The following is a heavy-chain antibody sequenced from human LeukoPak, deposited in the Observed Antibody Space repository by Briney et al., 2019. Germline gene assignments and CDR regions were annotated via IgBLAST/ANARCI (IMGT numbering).Heavy chain of an antibody. Sequence: TGGSLRLSCAASGFIFDDYDISWVRQAPGKGLEWVSHINWNGGTIGYAGSVKGRFTISRDNAKNTLNLQMNSLRAEDTAVYYCARDLGQYYDTSDNWFDPWGQGTLVTVSS. V-gene: IGHV3-20*04. CDR2: INWNGGTI. CDR1: GFIFDDYD. D-gene: IGHD3-22*01. J-gene: IGHJ5*02. CDR3: ARDLGQYYDTSDNWFDP.